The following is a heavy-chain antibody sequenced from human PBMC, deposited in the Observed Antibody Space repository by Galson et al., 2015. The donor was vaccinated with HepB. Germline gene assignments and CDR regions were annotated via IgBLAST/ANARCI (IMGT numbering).Heavy chain of an antibody. CDR1: GYTFTSYY. V-gene: IGHV1-46*01. CDR2: INPNAGST. CDR3: ARASPYSGKYLLDAFDI. Sequence: SVKVSCKASGYTFTSYYIHWVSQAPGQGLEWMGIINPNAGSTTFAQRFQGRVTMTRDTSTSTVYMELSSLRSEDTAVYYCARASPYSGKYLLDAFDIWAKGQRSPSLQ. D-gene: IGHD1-26*01. J-gene: IGHJ3*02.